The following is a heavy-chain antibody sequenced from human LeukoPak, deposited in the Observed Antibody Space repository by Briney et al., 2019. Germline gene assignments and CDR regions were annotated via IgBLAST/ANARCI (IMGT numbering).Heavy chain of an antibody. CDR3: AKGAYDYIEIAYFDY. D-gene: IGHD5-12*01. J-gene: IGHJ4*02. CDR2: IIGSSGTT. Sequence: GGSLRLSCVASGFSFNNYAMNWVRQAPGKGLEWVSLIIGSSGTTFYADSVKGRFTISRDKSKSTLYLQMNSLRAEDTAVYYCAKGAYDYIEIAYFDYWGQGSLVAVSS. V-gene: IGHV3-23*01. CDR1: GFSFNNYA.